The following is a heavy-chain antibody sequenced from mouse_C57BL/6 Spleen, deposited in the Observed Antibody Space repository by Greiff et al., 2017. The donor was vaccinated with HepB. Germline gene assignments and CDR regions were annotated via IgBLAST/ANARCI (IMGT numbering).Heavy chain of an antibody. D-gene: IGHD2-3*01. CDR2: IRNKANGNTT. V-gene: IGHV7-3*01. Sequence: EVQRVESGGGLVQPGGSLSLSCAASGFTFTDYYMSWVRQPPGKGLEWLGFIRNKANGNTTEYSASVKGRFTISRDNSQSILYLQLNALRAEDSATDYWARYDDGYYYFDYWGQGTTLTVSS. CDR3: ARYDDGYYYFDY. CDR1: GFTFTDYY. J-gene: IGHJ2*01.